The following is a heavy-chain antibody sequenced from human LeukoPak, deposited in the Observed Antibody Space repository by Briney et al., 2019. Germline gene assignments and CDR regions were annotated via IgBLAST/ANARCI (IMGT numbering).Heavy chain of an antibody. D-gene: IGHD6-6*01. J-gene: IGHJ4*02. CDR3: ARGLRQLVRSWHY. V-gene: IGHV4-34*01. Sequence: SETLSLTFAVYGGSFSGYYWSWIRQPPGKGLEWIGEINHRGSTNYNPSLKSRVTISVDTSKNQFSLKLSSVTAADTAVYYCARGLRQLVRSWHYWGQGTLVTVSS. CDR1: GGSFSGYY. CDR2: INHRGST.